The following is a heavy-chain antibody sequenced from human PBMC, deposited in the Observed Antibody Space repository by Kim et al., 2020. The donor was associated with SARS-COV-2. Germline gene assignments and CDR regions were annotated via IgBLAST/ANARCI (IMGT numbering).Heavy chain of an antibody. D-gene: IGHD2-2*01. J-gene: IGHJ6*02. CDR2: IYYSGST. V-gene: IGHV4-61*01. CDR3: ARNIVVVPAASSDYYYYGMDV. Sequence: SETLSLTCTVSGGSVSSGSYYWSWIRQPPGKGLEWIGYIYYSGSTNYNPSLKSRVTISVDTSKNQFSLKLSSVTAADTAVYYCARNIVVVPAASSDYYYYGMDVWGQGTTVTVSS. CDR1: GGSVSSGSYY.